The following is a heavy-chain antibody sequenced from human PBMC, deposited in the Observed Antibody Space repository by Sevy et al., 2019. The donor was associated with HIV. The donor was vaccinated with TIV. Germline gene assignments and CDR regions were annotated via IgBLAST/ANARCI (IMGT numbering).Heavy chain of an antibody. V-gene: IGHV3-7*01. Sequence: GGSLRLSCAASGFTFSSYWMSWVRQAPGKGLEWVANIKQDGSEKYYVYSVKGRFTISRDNAKNSLYLQMNSLRAEDTAVYYCARDRKSALIAAAGRGVDYWGQGTLVTVSS. D-gene: IGHD6-13*01. CDR1: GFTFSSYW. J-gene: IGHJ4*02. CDR3: ARDRKSALIAAAGRGVDY. CDR2: IKQDGSEK.